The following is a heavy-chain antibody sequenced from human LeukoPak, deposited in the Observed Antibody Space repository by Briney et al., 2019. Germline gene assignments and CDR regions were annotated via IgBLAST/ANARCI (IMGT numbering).Heavy chain of an antibody. D-gene: IGHD3-22*01. CDR2: MDGSSGKT. Sequence: ASVTVSCTTSGYTFTSYDINWVRQAPGQGLEWMGGMDGSSGKTAYAQKFLGRVTITRNTSISTAYMELSSLTSEDTAVYYCARLYYYASSGYDALDIWGQGTMVTVSS. CDR1: GYTFTSYD. J-gene: IGHJ3*02. V-gene: IGHV1-8*01. CDR3: ARLYYYASSGYDALDI.